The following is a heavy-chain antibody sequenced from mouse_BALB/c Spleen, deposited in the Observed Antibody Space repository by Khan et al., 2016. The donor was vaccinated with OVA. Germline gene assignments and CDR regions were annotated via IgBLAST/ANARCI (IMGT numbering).Heavy chain of an antibody. CDR3: ARSVYYFYAYAMDY. Sequence: EVQLQESGPGLVKPSQSLSLTCTVTGYSITSEYAWNWIRQFPGNKLEWMGYISYSGSTNYKPSLKSRISVTRDTSKNQFFLQLNSVTTEDTATYYCARSVYYFYAYAMDYWGQGTSVTVSS. J-gene: IGHJ4*01. D-gene: IGHD2-2*01. CDR1: GYSITSEYA. CDR2: ISYSGST. V-gene: IGHV3-2*02.